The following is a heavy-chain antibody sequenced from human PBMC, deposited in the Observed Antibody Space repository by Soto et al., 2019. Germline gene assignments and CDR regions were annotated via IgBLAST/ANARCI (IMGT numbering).Heavy chain of an antibody. D-gene: IGHD1-26*01. CDR3: AKDLVGATHAEYFQH. CDR1: GFTFSSYA. J-gene: IGHJ1*01. Sequence: EVQLLESGGGLVQPGGSLRLSCAASGFTFSSYAMSWVRQAPGKGLEWVSAISDSGGSTYYADSVKGRFTISRDNSKNTLYLQMNSLRAEDTAVYYCAKDLVGATHAEYFQHWGQGTLVTVSS. V-gene: IGHV3-23*01. CDR2: ISDSGGST.